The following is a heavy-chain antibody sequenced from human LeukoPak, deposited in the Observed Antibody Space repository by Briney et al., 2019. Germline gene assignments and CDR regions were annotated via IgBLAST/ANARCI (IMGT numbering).Heavy chain of an antibody. Sequence: GASVKASCKASGGTFSSYAISWVRQAPGQGLEWMGGIIPIFGTANYAQKFQGRVTITADESTSTAYMELSSLRSEDTAVYYCARRGNMVRGVIIPYDNWFDPWGQGTLVTVSS. CDR3: ARRGNMVRGVIIPYDNWFDP. CDR2: IIPIFGTA. V-gene: IGHV1-69*13. J-gene: IGHJ5*02. D-gene: IGHD3-10*01. CDR1: GGTFSSYA.